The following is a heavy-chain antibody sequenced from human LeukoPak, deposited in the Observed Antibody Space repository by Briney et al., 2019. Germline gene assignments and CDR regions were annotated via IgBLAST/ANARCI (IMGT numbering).Heavy chain of an antibody. CDR3: AKGSAADNTYYYYYYMDV. V-gene: IGHV3-9*01. CDR2: ISWNSGSR. D-gene: IGHD6-13*01. J-gene: IGHJ6*03. Sequence: GGSLRLSCAASGFAFDDYAMHWVRHIPGKGLEWVSSISWNSGSRAYADSVKGRFTISRDNAKNSLYLQMDSLRAEDTALYYCAKGSAADNTYYYYYYMDVWGKGTTVTVSS. CDR1: GFAFDDYA.